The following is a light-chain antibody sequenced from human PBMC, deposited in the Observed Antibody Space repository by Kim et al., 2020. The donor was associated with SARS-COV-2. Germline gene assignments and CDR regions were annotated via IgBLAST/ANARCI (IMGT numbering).Light chain of an antibody. Sequence: SPGGRATLSCRASQSVFSNYLAWYQHKPGQAPRLLIYAASTRAAGVADRFSGSGSGTDFTLTISRLEPEDFAIYFCQQHGNSPITFGQGTRLEIK. V-gene: IGKV3-20*01. CDR2: AAS. CDR3: QQHGNSPIT. J-gene: IGKJ5*01. CDR1: QSVFSNY.